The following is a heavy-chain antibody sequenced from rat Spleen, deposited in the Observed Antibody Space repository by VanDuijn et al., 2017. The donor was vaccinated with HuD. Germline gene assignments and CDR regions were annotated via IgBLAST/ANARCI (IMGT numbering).Heavy chain of an antibody. Sequence: EVQLAESGGGLVQPGSSLKLSCAASGFTFSNYFLAWVRQAPKKSLEWVATIYSSGSRTYYTEYVKGRFTISRDNAKSSLYLQMNSLKSEDTATYYCARHGVPGYNSYVMDVWGQGASVTVSS. CDR3: ARHGVPGYNSYVMDV. CDR2: IYSSGSRT. V-gene: IGHV5-7*01. J-gene: IGHJ4*01. D-gene: IGHD1-4*01. CDR1: GFTFSNYF.